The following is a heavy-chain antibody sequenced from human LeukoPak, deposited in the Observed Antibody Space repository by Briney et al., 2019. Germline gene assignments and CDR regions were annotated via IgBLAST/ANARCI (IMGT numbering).Heavy chain of an antibody. CDR1: GYTLTELS. CDR2: FDPEDVET. CDR3: ARNGEYYDLWSGYRQDYYYGMDV. V-gene: IGHV1-24*01. J-gene: IGHJ6*02. Sequence: ASVKVSCTVSGYTLTELSMHWVQQAPGKGLEWMGGFDPEDVETIYAQKFQGRVTMTEDTSTDTAYMELSSLRSEDTAVYYCARNGEYYDLWSGYRQDYYYGMDVWGQGTTVTVSS. D-gene: IGHD3-3*01.